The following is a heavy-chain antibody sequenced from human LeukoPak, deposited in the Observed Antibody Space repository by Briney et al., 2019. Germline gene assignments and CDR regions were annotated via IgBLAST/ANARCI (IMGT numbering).Heavy chain of an antibody. CDR2: ISGSGGST. CDR3: AKIAVADSYYXXGMDV. V-gene: IGHV3-23*01. Sequence: GGSLRLSCAASGFTFSSYAMSWVRQAPGKGLEWVSAISGSGGSTYYADSVKGRFTISRDNSKNTLYLQMNSLRAEDTAVYYCAKIAVADSYYXXGMDVWGQGTTVTVSS. CDR1: GFTFSSYA. D-gene: IGHD6-19*01. J-gene: IGHJ6*02.